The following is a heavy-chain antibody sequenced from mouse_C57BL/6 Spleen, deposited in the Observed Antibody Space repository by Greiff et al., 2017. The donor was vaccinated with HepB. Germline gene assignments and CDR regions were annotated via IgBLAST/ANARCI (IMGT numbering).Heavy chain of an antibody. CDR1: GYTFTSYG. V-gene: IGHV1-81*01. Sequence: VQLQQSGAELARPGASVKLSCKASGYTFTSYGISWVKQRTGQGLEWIGEIYPRSGHTYSNEKFKGKATLTADKSSNTAYMELRSLTPEDSAVYFCARGTYYGSSYGYFDYWGQGTTLTVSS. CDR2: IYPRSGHT. CDR3: ARGTYYGSSYGYFDY. J-gene: IGHJ2*01. D-gene: IGHD1-1*01.